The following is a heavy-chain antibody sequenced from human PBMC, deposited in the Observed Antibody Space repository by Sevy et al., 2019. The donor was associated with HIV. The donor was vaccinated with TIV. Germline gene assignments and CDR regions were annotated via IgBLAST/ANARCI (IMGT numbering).Heavy chain of an antibody. J-gene: IGHJ4*02. V-gene: IGHV1-18*01. Sequence: ASVKVSCKASGYTVTSYGISWVRQAPGQGLEWMGWTSAYNGNTNYAQKLQGRVTMTTDTSTSTAYMELRSLRSDDTAVYYCARYERLDYYGSGSHLGYWGQGTLVTVSS. CDR1: GYTVTSYG. CDR2: TSAYNGNT. CDR3: ARYERLDYYGSGSHLGY. D-gene: IGHD3-10*01.